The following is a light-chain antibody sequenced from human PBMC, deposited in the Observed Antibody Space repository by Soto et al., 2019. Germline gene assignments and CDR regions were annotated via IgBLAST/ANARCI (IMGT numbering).Light chain of an antibody. CDR2: GAS. CDR3: QYYYHWPPLFT. Sequence: EVVMTQSPATLSGSPGDRATLSCRASQSVGSNLAWYQQRPGQAPRLLIYGASTRPTTVPARFSCSEPETGITQNITLLRSEDYALYFYQYYYHWPPLFTFGPGTKLDFK. J-gene: IGKJ3*01. V-gene: IGKV3-15*01. CDR1: QSVGSN.